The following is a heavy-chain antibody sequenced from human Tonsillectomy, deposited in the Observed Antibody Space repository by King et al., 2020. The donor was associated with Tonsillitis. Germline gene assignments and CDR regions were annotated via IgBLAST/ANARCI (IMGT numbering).Heavy chain of an antibody. D-gene: IGHD1-26*01. CDR1: GFTFSSYS. CDR3: ARAPWGGATTGSFDY. Sequence: VQLVESGGGLVRPGGSLRLSCAASGFTFSSYSMNWVRQAPGKGLEWVSSISSSSNYIYYADSVQGRFTISRDNAKNSLYLQMNSLRAEDTAVYYCARAPWGGATTGSFDYWGQETLVTVSS. J-gene: IGHJ4*02. CDR2: ISSSSNYI. V-gene: IGHV3-21*01.